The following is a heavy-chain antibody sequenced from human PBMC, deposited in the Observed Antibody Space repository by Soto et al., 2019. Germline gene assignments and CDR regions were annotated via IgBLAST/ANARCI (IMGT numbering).Heavy chain of an antibody. J-gene: IGHJ4*02. CDR1: GYTFTTYY. CDR3: ARNVNSGFDY. V-gene: IGHV1-46*01. Sequence: GASVKVSCKASGYTFTTYYIHWVRQAPGQGLEWMGFINPSGGSTSYAQKFQGRVTMTRDTSTSTVYMELNSLRSEDTAVYYCARNVNSGFDYWGQGTLVTVS. CDR2: INPSGGST. D-gene: IGHD1-20*01.